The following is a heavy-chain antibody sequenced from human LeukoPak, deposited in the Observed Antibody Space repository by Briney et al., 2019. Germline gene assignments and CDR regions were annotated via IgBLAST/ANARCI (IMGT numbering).Heavy chain of an antibody. J-gene: IGHJ4*02. V-gene: IGHV3-15*01. Sequence: GGSLRLSCSASGFTFNNAWMSWVCQAPGKGLEWVGRIKSKSDGGTTDYAAPVKGRFTISRDDSKNTLYLQMNSLKTEDTAVYFCATEYYGAYNFWGQGTLVTVSS. CDR1: GFTFNNAW. D-gene: IGHD4-17*01. CDR2: IKSKSDGGTT. CDR3: ATEYYGAYNF.